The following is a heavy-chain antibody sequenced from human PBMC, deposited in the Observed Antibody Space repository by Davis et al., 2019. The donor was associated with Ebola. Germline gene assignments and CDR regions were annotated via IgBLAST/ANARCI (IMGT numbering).Heavy chain of an antibody. CDR2: ISGSGGST. CDR1: GFTFSIYA. CDR3: AKEEGMRRRWMAHFDY. Sequence: PGGSLRLSCAASGFTFSIYAMGWVRQAPGKGLEWVSIISGSGGSTYYADSVKGRFTISRDNSRNTVYLEMDSLRPEDTAVYYCAKEEGMRRRWMAHFDYWGRGTQVTVSS. V-gene: IGHV3-23*01. D-gene: IGHD5-12*01. J-gene: IGHJ4*02.